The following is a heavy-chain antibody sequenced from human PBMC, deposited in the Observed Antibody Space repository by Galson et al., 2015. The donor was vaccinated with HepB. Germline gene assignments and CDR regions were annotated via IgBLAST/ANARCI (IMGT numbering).Heavy chain of an antibody. CDR1: GFTFSNYG. J-gene: IGHJ4*02. V-gene: IGHV3-30*18. Sequence: LRLTCAASGFTFSNYGMHWVRQAPGKGLEWVAVISYDGSNKYYADSVKGRFTIYRDNSKKTLYLQRNSLRAEDTALYYCSKDPYLYSALAGTMAGFDYWGQGTLVTVSS. CDR3: SKDPYLYSALAGTMAGFDY. CDR2: ISYDGSNK. D-gene: IGHD6-19*01.